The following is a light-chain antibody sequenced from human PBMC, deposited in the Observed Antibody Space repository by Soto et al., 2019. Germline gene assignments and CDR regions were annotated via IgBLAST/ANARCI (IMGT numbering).Light chain of an antibody. J-gene: IGKJ1*01. Sequence: DIQLTQSPSFLSASVGDRVTITCRASQDISSYLAWYQQKPGKAPKLLIYAASTLQSAVPSRFSGRGSGTEFTLTISSLQPEDFAAYLCHKLKSDPWTFGQGTKVDIK. CDR1: QDISSY. V-gene: IGKV1-9*01. CDR2: AAS. CDR3: HKLKSDPWT.